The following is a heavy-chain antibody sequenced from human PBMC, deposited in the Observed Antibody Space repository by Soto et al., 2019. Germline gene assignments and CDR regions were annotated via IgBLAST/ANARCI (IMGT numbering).Heavy chain of an antibody. Sequence: GSLRLSCAASGFIFSDYAMSWVRQAPGKGLEWVSVVGGQGSNTYYADSVRGRFTVSRDDSRNTLYLRMDSLRVEDTAVYYRAKDFVSRNGIHDPFDLWGHGTMVTVSS. D-gene: IGHD3-3*01. CDR1: GFIFSDYA. V-gene: IGHV3-23*01. J-gene: IGHJ3*01. CDR2: VGGQGSNT. CDR3: AKDFVSRNGIHDPFDL.